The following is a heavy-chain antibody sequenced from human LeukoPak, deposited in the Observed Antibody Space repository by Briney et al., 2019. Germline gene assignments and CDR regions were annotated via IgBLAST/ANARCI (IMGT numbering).Heavy chain of an antibody. Sequence: GGSLRLPCAASGFTFSSYGMHWVRQAPGKGLEWVAFIRYDGSNKYYADSVKGRFTISRDNSKNTLYLQMNSLRAEDTAVYYCATGLGFLEWVRDYWGQGTLVTVSS. CDR2: IRYDGSNK. CDR1: GFTFSSYG. D-gene: IGHD3-3*01. J-gene: IGHJ4*02. V-gene: IGHV3-30*02. CDR3: ATGLGFLEWVRDY.